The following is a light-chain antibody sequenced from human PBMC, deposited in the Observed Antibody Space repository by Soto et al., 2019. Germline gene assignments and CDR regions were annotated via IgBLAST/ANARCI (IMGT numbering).Light chain of an antibody. CDR3: SSFAGSNNFPYV. CDR2: EIN. J-gene: IGLJ1*01. V-gene: IGLV2-8*01. CDR1: SSDVGAYDY. Sequence: QSVLTQPPSASGSPGQSVTISCTGTSSDVGAYDYVSWYQQHPGKEPKLMIYEINKRPSGVPDRFSGSKSGNTASLTVSGLQAEDEADYYCSSFAGSNNFPYVFGTGTKLTVL.